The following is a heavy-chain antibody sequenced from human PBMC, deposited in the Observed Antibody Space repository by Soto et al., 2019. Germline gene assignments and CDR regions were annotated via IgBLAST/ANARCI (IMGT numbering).Heavy chain of an antibody. CDR2: INSDGSAT. D-gene: IGHD2-2*03. Sequence: GGSLRLSCAASGFTFSSYWMHWVRQAPGKGLVWVSRINSDGSATTYADSVKGRFTISRDNAKNTLYLQMNSLRAEDTSVYYCARGGDGLTAYYFDYWGQGTLVTVSS. J-gene: IGHJ4*02. V-gene: IGHV3-74*01. CDR1: GFTFSSYW. CDR3: ARGGDGLTAYYFDY.